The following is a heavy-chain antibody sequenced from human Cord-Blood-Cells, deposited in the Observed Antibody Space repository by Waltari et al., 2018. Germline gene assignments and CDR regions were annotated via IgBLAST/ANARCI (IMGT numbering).Heavy chain of an antibody. Sequence: QVQLQESGPGLVKPSETLSLTCAVSGYSISSGYYWGWIRQPPGKGLEWIGSIYHSGSTDYNPSLKSRVTISVDTSKNQFSLKLSSVTAADTAVYYCATRQDAFDIWGQGTMVTVSS. V-gene: IGHV4-38-2*01. CDR3: ATRQDAFDI. CDR1: GYSISSGYY. J-gene: IGHJ3*02. CDR2: IYHSGST.